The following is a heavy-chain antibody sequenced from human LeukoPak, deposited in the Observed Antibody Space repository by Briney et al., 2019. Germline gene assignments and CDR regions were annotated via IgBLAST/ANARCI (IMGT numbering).Heavy chain of an antibody. CDR2: ISGSGVTT. CDR1: GFTFDSYA. J-gene: IGHJ4*02. V-gene: IGHV3-23*01. D-gene: IGHD4-17*01. Sequence: GGSLRLSCAASGFTFDSYAMSWVRQPPGKGLEWVSSISGSGVTTYYADSVKGRFTISRDNSKNMMNLQMNSLRAEDTAVYYCARDYGDYTKGWNLRDFWGQGTLVTVSS. CDR3: ARDYGDYTKGWNLRDF.